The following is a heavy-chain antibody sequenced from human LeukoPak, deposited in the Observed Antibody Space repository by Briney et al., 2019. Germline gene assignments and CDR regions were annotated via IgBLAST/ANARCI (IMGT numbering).Heavy chain of an antibody. CDR2: IYTSGST. CDR3: GREWGGGDTTYYFDY. D-gene: IGHD3-16*01. CDR1: GGSISSYY. Sequence: SETLSLTCTVSGGSISSYYCSWIRQPAGKGLEWIGRIYTSGSTNYNPSLKSRLTMSVDTSKNQFSLKLSSVTAADPAVYYWGREWGGGDTTYYFDYWGQGTLVTVSS. J-gene: IGHJ4*02. V-gene: IGHV4-4*07.